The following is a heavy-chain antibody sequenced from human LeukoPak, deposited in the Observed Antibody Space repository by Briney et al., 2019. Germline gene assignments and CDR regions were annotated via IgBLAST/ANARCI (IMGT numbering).Heavy chain of an antibody. CDR3: ARVTGYMIEDYFDY. Sequence: SETLSLTCTVSGGSISSSSYYWGWIRQPPGTGLEWIGSIYYSGSTYYNPSLKSRVIISVDTSKNQFSLRLSSVTAADTAVYYCARVTGYMIEDYFDYWGQGTLVTVSS. V-gene: IGHV4-39*07. D-gene: IGHD3-22*01. CDR1: GGSISSSSYY. J-gene: IGHJ4*02. CDR2: IYYSGST.